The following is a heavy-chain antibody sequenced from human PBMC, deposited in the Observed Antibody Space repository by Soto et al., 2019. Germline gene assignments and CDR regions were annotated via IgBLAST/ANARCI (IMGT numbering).Heavy chain of an antibody. CDR2: ISSSSSTI. J-gene: IGHJ3*02. CDR3: ARGLAYCSGGSCYPDAFDI. Sequence: GGSLRLSCAASGFTFSSYAMSWVRQAPGKGLEWVSSISSSSSTIYYADSVKGRFTISRDNAKNSLYLQMNSLRDEDTAVYYCARGLAYCSGGSCYPDAFDIWGQGTMVTVSS. V-gene: IGHV3-48*02. D-gene: IGHD2-15*01. CDR1: GFTFSSYA.